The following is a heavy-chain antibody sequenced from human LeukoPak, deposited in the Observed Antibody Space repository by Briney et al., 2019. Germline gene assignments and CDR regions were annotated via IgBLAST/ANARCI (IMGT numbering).Heavy chain of an antibody. CDR2: INPNSGGT. V-gene: IGHV1-2*02. CDR3: ARDRLGYCSSTSCPENWFDP. CDR1: GYTFTGYY. J-gene: IGHJ5*02. D-gene: IGHD2-2*01. Sequence: ASVKVSCKASGYTFTGYYMHWVRQAPGQGLEWMGWINPNSGGTNYAQKFQGRVTMTRDTSISTAYMELSRLRSDDTAVYYCARDRLGYCSSTSCPENWFDPWGQGTLVTVSS.